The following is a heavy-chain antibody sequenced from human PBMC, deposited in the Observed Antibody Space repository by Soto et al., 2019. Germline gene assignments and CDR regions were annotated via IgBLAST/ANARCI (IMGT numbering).Heavy chain of an antibody. V-gene: IGHV3-21*02. CDR1: GFTFSDYS. Sequence: EVQLVESGGGLVKPGGSPRLSCAASGFTFSDYSMLWVRQAPGKGLEWLAFIGNSNNPTFYADSVRGRFTISRDNPKIYVYLQINSLRAEDTAVYFCAREEGYCNGGPCYRGAFDFWGQGTIVTVSS. CDR2: IGNSNNPT. D-gene: IGHD2-15*01. CDR3: AREEGYCNGGPCYRGAFDF. J-gene: IGHJ3*01.